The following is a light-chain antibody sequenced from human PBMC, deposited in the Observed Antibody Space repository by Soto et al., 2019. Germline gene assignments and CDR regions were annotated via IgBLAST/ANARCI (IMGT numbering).Light chain of an antibody. J-gene: IGKJ1*01. CDR2: KAS. Sequence: DIQNTHSPNTMTASVGDRVTLTCRASQSIDSWLAWYQQKPGKAPKFLMYKASNLESGVPSRFSGSGSETEFTLTISSLQPDDFAIYYCQHYKSYPWTFGQGTKVDI. CDR3: QHYKSYPWT. CDR1: QSIDSW. V-gene: IGKV1-5*03.